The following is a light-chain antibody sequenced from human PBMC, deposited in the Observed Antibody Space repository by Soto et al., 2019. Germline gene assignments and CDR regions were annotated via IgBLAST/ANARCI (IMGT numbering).Light chain of an antibody. Sequence: QPVLTQPSSASASPGSSVKVTCTLSSGHSKFIISWHQQQPGKAPRFLMKLEVSGRYDKGSGVPDRFSGSSSGADRYLTISDLQFEDEAYYYCETWDTAIHVFGGETKLTVL. CDR1: SGHSKFI. CDR3: ETWDTAIHV. J-gene: IGLJ3*02. CDR2: LEVSGRY. V-gene: IGLV4-60*02.